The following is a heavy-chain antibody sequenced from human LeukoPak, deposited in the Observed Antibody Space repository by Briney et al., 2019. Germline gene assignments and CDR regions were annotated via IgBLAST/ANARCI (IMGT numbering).Heavy chain of an antibody. CDR1: GYTFTSYY. CDR3: ARGEDNWNYSYYYYMDV. J-gene: IGHJ6*03. Sequence: ASVKVSCKASGYTFTSYYMHWVRQAPGQGLEWMGIINPSGGSTSYAQKFQGRVTMTRDMSTSTVYMELSSLRSEDAAVYYCARGEDNWNYSYYYYMDVWGKGTTVTVSS. D-gene: IGHD1-7*01. CDR2: INPSGGST. V-gene: IGHV1-46*01.